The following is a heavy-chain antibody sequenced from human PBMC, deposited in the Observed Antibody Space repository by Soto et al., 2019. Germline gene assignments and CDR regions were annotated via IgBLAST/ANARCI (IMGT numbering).Heavy chain of an antibody. Sequence: QITLKESGATLVKPTQTLTLTSTFSGFSLKIIGVGVGWFCQPPVKALEWLGLIYWDDDKRYSPSLKSRLTITKDTSKNQVVLTMTNMDPVDTATYYCAHSATVSDAFDIWGQGTMVTVSS. D-gene: IGHD2-15*01. CDR3: AHSATVSDAFDI. V-gene: IGHV2-5*02. CDR2: IYWDDDK. CDR1: GFSLKIIGVG. J-gene: IGHJ3*02.